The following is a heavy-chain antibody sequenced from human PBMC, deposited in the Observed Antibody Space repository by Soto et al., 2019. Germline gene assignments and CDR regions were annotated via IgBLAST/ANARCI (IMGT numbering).Heavy chain of an antibody. CDR2: ISCCGGSA. D-gene: IGHD6-19*01. CDR3: AKADGQQWLIPHLDN. CDR1: GFNFKKFA. J-gene: IGHJ4*02. V-gene: IGHV3-23*01. Sequence: GGSLRLSCVASGFNFKKFAMAWVRQAAGEGLEWVSGISCCGGSASYADSVKGRFSIARDDSKNTVSLQLNSLRVEDTAQYYCAKADGQQWLIPHLDNWGRGTLVTVSS.